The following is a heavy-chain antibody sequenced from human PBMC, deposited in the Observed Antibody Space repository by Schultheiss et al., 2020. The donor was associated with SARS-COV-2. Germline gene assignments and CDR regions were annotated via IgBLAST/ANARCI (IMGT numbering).Heavy chain of an antibody. D-gene: IGHD5-18*01. V-gene: IGHV3-30*03. J-gene: IGHJ6*03. CDR2: ISYDGSNK. CDR3: ASLAMGSAYYMDV. CDR1: GFTFSSYG. Sequence: GGSLRLSCAASGFTFSSYGMHWVRQAPGKGLEWVAVISYDGSNKYYADSVKGRFTISRDNSKNTLYLQMNSLRAEDTALYYCASLAMGSAYYMDVWGKGTTVTVSS.